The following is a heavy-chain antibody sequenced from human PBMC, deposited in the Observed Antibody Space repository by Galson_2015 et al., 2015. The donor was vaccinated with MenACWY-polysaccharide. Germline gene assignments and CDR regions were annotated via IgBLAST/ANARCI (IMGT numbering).Heavy chain of an antibody. CDR3: ARRPKGYGMDV. Sequence: ETLSLACIFSGASISGTYWTWIRQSPGKGLEWIGYLYHSGSTNYNPSLESRVAMSVDTSKNQITLQLSSVIAADTAVYYCARRPKGYGMDVWGQGTTVTVSS. CDR1: GASISGTY. V-gene: IGHV4-59*01. CDR2: LYHSGST. J-gene: IGHJ6*02.